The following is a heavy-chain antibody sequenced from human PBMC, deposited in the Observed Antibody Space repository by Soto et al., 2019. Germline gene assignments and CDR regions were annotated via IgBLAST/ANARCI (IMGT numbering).Heavy chain of an antibody. Sequence: QLQLQESGPGLVKPSETLSLTCTVSGGSISSSSYYWGWIRQPPGKGLEWIGSIYYSGSTYYNPSLKSRVTISVDTSKNQFSMKLSSVTAADTAVYYCARNIAVAVAGDFDYWGQGNLVAVSS. D-gene: IGHD6-19*01. CDR2: IYYSGST. V-gene: IGHV4-39*01. CDR1: GGSISSSSYY. CDR3: ARNIAVAVAGDFDY. J-gene: IGHJ4*02.